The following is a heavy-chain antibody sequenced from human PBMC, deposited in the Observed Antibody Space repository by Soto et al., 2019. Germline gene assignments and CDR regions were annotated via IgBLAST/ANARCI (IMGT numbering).Heavy chain of an antibody. CDR1: GGSITPYY. CDR3: VRDCYSSSCFDL. CDR2: ISSSGFT. D-gene: IGHD6-13*01. V-gene: IGHV4-59*01. Sequence: QVQLQESGPGLVKLSETLSLTCTVSGGSITPYYWSWIRQPPGKRLEWIGYISSSGFTNYNPSLNSRVTISVDTSKNQFSLKLSSVTAADTAVYYCVRDCYSSSCFDLWGQGTLVTVSS. J-gene: IGHJ4*02.